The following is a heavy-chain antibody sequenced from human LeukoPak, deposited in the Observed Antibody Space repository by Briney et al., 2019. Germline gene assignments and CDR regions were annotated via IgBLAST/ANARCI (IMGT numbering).Heavy chain of an antibody. V-gene: IGHV3-23*01. CDR3: ALLPYSSGPNFDY. CDR1: GFTFSSYA. D-gene: IGHD6-19*01. CDR2: ISGSGGST. J-gene: IGHJ4*02. Sequence: GGSLRLSCAASGFTFSSYAMSWVRQAPGKGLEWVSAISGSGGSTYYADSVKGRVTISRDNSKHTLYLQMNSLRAEDTAVYYCALLPYSSGPNFDYWGQGTLVTVSS.